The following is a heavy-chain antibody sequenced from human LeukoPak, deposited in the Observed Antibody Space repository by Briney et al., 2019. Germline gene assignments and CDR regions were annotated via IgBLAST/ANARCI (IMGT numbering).Heavy chain of an antibody. CDR3: ARGATPRCDN. CDR2: IYSGGNT. Sequence: GGSLRLSCAASGFTVSSNDMSWFRQAPGKGLEWVSVIYSGGNTYYADSVKGRFTISRDNSKNTLYLQMNSLRAEDTAVYYCARGATPRCDNWGQGTLVTVSS. CDR1: GFTVSSND. J-gene: IGHJ4*02. V-gene: IGHV3-66*01. D-gene: IGHD5-12*01.